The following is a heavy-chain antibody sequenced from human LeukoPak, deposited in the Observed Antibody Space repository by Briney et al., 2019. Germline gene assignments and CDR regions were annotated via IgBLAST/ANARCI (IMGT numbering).Heavy chain of an antibody. J-gene: IGHJ4*02. CDR1: GFTFSSYW. CDR3: ARARWSSTGWFLGY. D-gene: IGHD6-19*01. Sequence: GGSLRLSCAASGFTFSSYWMHWVRQAPGKGLVWVSRVNPQGSGTSYTDSVKGRFTISRDNAKDALHLRMDNLRVEDTAVYYCARARWSSTGWFLGYWGQGTLFTVSS. V-gene: IGHV3-74*01. CDR2: VNPQGSGT.